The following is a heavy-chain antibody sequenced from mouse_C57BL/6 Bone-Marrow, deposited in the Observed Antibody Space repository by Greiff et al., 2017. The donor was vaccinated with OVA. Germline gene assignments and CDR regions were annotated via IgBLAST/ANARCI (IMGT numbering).Heavy chain of an antibody. CDR1: GYTFTSYW. CDR3: ATYYYGSSYDYFDY. CDR2: TDPSVSET. J-gene: IGHJ2*01. Sequence: QVQLQQPGAELVRPGSSVKLSCKASGYTFTSYWMHWVKQRPIQGLEWIGNTDPSVSETHYNQKFKDKATLTVDKPSSTAYMQLSSLTSEDSAVYYCATYYYGSSYDYFDYWGQGTTLTVSS. D-gene: IGHD1-1*01. V-gene: IGHV1-52*01.